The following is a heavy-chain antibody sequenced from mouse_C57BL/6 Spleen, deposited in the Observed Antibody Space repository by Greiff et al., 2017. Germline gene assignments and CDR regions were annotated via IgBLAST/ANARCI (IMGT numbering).Heavy chain of an antibody. J-gene: IGHJ2*01. V-gene: IGHV5-16*01. D-gene: IGHD4-1*01. CDR2: INYDGSST. CDR1: GFTFSDYY. Sequence: EVKLMESEGGLVQPGSSMKLSCTASGFTFSDYYMAWVRQVPEKGLEWVANINYDGSSTYYLDSLKSRFIISRDNAKNILYLQMGSLKSEDTATYYCARVWGYFDYWGQGTTLTVSS. CDR3: ARVWGYFDY.